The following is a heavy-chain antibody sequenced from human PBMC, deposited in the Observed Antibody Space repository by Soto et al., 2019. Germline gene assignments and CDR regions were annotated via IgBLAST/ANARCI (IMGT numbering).Heavy chain of an antibody. CDR2: ISYDGSNK. D-gene: IGHD3-9*01. V-gene: IGHV3-30*18. J-gene: IGHJ4*02. CDR3: AKEGKYYDILTGPDHYFDY. CDR1: GFTFSSYG. Sequence: SLRLSCAASGFTFSSYGMHWVRQAPGKGLEWVAVISYDGSNKYYADSVKGRFTISRDNSKNTLYLQMNSLRAEDTAVYYCAKEGKYYDILTGPDHYFDYWGQGTLVTVSS.